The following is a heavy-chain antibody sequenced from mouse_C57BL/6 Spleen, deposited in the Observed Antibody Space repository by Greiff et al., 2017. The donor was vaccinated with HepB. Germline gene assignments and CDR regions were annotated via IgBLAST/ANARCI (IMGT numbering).Heavy chain of an antibody. Sequence: QVQLQQSGAELVRPGASVTLSCKASGYTFTDYEMHWVKQTPVHGLEWIGAIDPETGGTAYNQKFKGKAILTADKSSSTAYMELRSLTSEDSAVYYCTRTPTGYSNLRGYWGQGTSVTVSS. V-gene: IGHV1-15*01. J-gene: IGHJ4*01. CDR2: IDPETGGT. D-gene: IGHD2-5*01. CDR3: TRTPTGYSNLRGY. CDR1: GYTFTDYE.